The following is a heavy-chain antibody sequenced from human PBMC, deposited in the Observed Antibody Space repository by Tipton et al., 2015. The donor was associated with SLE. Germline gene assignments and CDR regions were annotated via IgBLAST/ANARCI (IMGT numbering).Heavy chain of an antibody. CDR3: ARPLPGFWSGFDY. Sequence: TLSLTCTVSGGSISSHYWSWIRQPPGKGLEWIGYIYYSGSTNYNPSLKSRVTISVDTSKNQFSLKLSSVTAADTAVYYCARPLPGFWSGFDYWGQGTLVTVSS. J-gene: IGHJ4*02. CDR1: GGSISSHY. V-gene: IGHV4-59*08. D-gene: IGHD3-3*01. CDR2: IYYSGST.